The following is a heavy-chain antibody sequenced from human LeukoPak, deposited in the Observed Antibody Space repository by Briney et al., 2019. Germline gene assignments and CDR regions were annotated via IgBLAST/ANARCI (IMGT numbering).Heavy chain of an antibody. CDR3: AKDRIWSSSWYYFDY. D-gene: IGHD6-13*01. CDR1: GFTFSSYS. J-gene: IGHJ4*02. CDR2: ISGSGGST. V-gene: IGHV3-23*01. Sequence: PGGSLRLSCAASGFTFSSYSMNWVRQAPGKGLEWVSAISGSGGSTYYADSVKGRFTISRDTSKNTVSLQMNSLRAEDTAVYYCAKDRIWSSSWYYFDYWGQGTLVTVSS.